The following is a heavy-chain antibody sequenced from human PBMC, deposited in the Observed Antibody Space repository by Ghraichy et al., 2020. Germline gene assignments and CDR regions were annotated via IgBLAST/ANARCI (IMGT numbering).Heavy chain of an antibody. D-gene: IGHD2-21*01. J-gene: IGHJ5*02. V-gene: IGHV1-8*01. CDR3: ARGPSARGHCGGDCSVGNWFDP. CDR2: MNPYSGNT. CDR1: GYIFSNYD. Sequence: ASVKVSCRGSGYIFSNYDINWVRQATGQGLEWIGWMNPYSGNTGYAQKFQGRVTMTRNTSIITAYLELSSLTYEDTAVYYCARGPSARGHCGGDCSVGNWFDPWGQGTLVTVSS.